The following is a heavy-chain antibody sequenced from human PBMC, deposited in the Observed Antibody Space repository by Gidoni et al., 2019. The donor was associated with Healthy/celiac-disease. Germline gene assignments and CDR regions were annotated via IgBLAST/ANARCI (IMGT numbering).Heavy chain of an antibody. CDR3: ARVQGRWLPYRGAFDI. CDR2: INHSGST. D-gene: IGHD5-12*01. V-gene: IGHV4-34*01. J-gene: IGHJ3*02. CDR1: GGSFSGYY. Sequence: QVQLQQWGAGLLKPSETLSLTCAVYGGSFSGYYWSWIRQPPGKGLEWIGEINHSGSTNYNPSLKSRVTISVDTSKNQFSLKLSSVTAADTAVYYCARVQGRWLPYRGAFDIWGQGTMVTVSS.